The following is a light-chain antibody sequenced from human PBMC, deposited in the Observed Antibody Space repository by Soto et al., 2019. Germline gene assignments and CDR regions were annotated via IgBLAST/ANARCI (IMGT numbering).Light chain of an antibody. CDR3: HQYDDAPYT. CDR1: QCVGTY. CDR2: DAS. Sequence: EILLTQSPATLSLSPGERATLSCRAGQCVGTYLAWYQQKPGQAPRLLFYDASNRAAGIPVRFSGSGSGTDFTLTISSLEPEDFEVYYCHQYDDAPYTFGQGTKVDIK. V-gene: IGKV3-11*01. J-gene: IGKJ2*01.